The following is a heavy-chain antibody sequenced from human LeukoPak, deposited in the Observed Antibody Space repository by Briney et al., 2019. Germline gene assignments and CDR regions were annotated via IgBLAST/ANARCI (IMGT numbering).Heavy chain of an antibody. CDR1: GFTFSSYW. J-gene: IGHJ6*02. CDR3: ARDGGFRVDYYYGMDV. CDR2: IKQDGSEK. V-gene: IGHV3-7*01. D-gene: IGHD3-3*01. Sequence: GGSLRLSCAASGFTFSSYWMSWVRQAPGKGLEWVANIKQDGSEKYYVDSVKGRFTISRDNAKNSLYLQMNSLRAEDTAVCYCARDGGFRVDYYYGMDVWGQGTTVTVSS.